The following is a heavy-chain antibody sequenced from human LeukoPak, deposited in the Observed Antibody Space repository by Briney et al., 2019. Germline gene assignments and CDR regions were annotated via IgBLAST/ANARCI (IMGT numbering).Heavy chain of an antibody. CDR3: AEESILPIVVVPAAINWFDP. Sequence: LSGGSLRLSCAASGFTFSSYAMSWVRQAPGKGLEWVSAISGSGGSTYYADSVKGRFTISRDNSKNTLYLQMNSLRAEDTAVYYCAEESILPIVVVPAAINWFDPWGQGTLVTVSS. D-gene: IGHD2-2*01. CDR2: ISGSGGST. V-gene: IGHV3-23*01. CDR1: GFTFSSYA. J-gene: IGHJ5*02.